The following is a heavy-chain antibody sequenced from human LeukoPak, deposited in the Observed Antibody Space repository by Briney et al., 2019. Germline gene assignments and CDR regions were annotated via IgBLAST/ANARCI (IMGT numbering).Heavy chain of an antibody. V-gene: IGHV3-15*01. CDR2: IKSKTDGGTP. D-gene: IGHD6-13*01. CDR3: TGVSRSSWYDY. CDR1: GFTCSNAW. J-gene: IGHJ4*02. Sequence: GSLRLSCAASGFTCSNAWMSWVRQAPGKGLEWVGRIKSKTDGGTPDYAAPVKGRFTISRDDSKNTLYLQMNSLKTEDTAVYYCTGVSRSSWYDYWGQGTLVTVSS.